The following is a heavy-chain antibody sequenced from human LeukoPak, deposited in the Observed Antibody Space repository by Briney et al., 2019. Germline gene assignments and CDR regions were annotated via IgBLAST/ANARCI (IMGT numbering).Heavy chain of an antibody. CDR1: GYTFTNYA. Sequence: ASVKVSCKASGYTFTNYAMNWVRQAPGQGLEWMGWINPNSGGTNYAQKFQGRVTMTRDTSISTAYMELSRLRSDDTAVYYCARDRSANLAYYYGSGSTNWFDPWGQGTLVTVSS. CDR2: INPNSGGT. D-gene: IGHD3-10*01. J-gene: IGHJ5*02. V-gene: IGHV1-2*02. CDR3: ARDRSANLAYYYGSGSTNWFDP.